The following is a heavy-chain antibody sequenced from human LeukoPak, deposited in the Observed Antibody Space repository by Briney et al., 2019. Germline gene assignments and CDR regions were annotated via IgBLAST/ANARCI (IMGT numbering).Heavy chain of an antibody. CDR1: GGSISSYY. D-gene: IGHD2-2*01. Sequence: ASETLSLTCTVSGGSISSYYWSWIRQPPGKGLEWIGYIYYSRSTNYNPSLKSRVTISVDTYKNQFSLKLSSVTAADTAVYYCARELSAGTSCDFDYWGQGTLVTVSS. V-gene: IGHV4-59*01. CDR3: ARELSAGTSCDFDY. J-gene: IGHJ4*02. CDR2: IYYSRST.